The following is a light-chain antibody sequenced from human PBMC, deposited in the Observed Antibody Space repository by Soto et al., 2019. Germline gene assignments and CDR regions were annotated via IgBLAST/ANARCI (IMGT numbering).Light chain of an antibody. CDR2: KAS. Sequence: DIQMTQSPSTLSAYVGDRVTITCRASQSISSWLAWYQQKPGKAPKLLIYKASSLESGVPSRFSGSGSGTEFTLTISSLQPDDFATYDCQQYNSYPLTFGGGTKVEIK. CDR1: QSISSW. V-gene: IGKV1-5*03. CDR3: QQYNSYPLT. J-gene: IGKJ4*01.